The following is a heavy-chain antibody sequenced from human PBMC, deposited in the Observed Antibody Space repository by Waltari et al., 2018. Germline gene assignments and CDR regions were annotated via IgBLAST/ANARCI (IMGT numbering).Heavy chain of an antibody. V-gene: IGHV3-9*01. J-gene: IGHJ4*02. CDR3: AKSSVVVAAILDY. CDR2: ISWNSGSI. Sequence: EVQMVESGGGLVQPGRSLRLSCAASGFTFDDYAMHWVRQAPGKGLEWVSGISWNSGSIGYADSVKGRFTISRDNAKNSLYLQMNSLRAEDTALYYCAKSSVVVAAILDYWGQGTLVTVSS. D-gene: IGHD2-15*01. CDR1: GFTFDDYA.